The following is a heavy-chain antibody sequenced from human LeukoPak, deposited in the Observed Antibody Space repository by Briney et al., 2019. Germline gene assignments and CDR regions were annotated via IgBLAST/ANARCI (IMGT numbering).Heavy chain of an antibody. CDR3: ARRRKRSGWYFDGFDP. CDR2: IYYSGST. Sequence: SETLSLTCTVSGGSISSSSYYWGWIRQPPGKGLEWIGSIYYSGSTYYNPSLKSRVTISVDTSKNQFSLKLSSVTAADTAVYYCARRRKRSGWYFDGFDPWGQGTLVTVSS. CDR1: GGSISSSSYY. J-gene: IGHJ5*02. V-gene: IGHV4-39*07. D-gene: IGHD6-19*01.